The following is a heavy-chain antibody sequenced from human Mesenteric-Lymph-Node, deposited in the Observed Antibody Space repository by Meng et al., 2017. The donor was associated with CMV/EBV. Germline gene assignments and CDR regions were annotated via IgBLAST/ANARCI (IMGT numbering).Heavy chain of an antibody. D-gene: IGHD3-22*01. CDR1: GFTFSSYS. J-gene: IGHJ4*02. Sequence: GESLKISCAASGFTFSSYSMNWVRQAPGKGLEWVSYISSSSSTIYYADSVKGRFTISRDNAKNSLYLQMNSLRAEDTAVYYCARDGYYYDSSGPDYWGQGTLVTVSS. CDR2: ISSSSSTI. V-gene: IGHV3-48*04. CDR3: ARDGYYYDSSGPDY.